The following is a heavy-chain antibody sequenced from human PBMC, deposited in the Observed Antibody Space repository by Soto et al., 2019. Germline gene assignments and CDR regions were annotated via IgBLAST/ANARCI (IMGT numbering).Heavy chain of an antibody. J-gene: IGHJ4*02. CDR2: ISGSGGYT. CDR3: AKEGDDYGSGTSFYFDY. CDR1: GFTFSSYA. Sequence: PGGSLRLSCAASGFTFSSYAMSWVRQAPGKGLEWVSAISGSGGYTYYADSVKGRFTISRDNSKNTLFLQMNSLRAEDTAVFYCAKEGDDYGSGTSFYFDYWGQGMLVTVSS. D-gene: IGHD3-10*01. V-gene: IGHV3-23*01.